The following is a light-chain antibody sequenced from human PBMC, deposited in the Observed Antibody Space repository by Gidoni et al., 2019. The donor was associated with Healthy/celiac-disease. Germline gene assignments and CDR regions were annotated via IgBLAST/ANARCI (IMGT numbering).Light chain of an antibody. J-gene: IGKJ1*01. CDR2: AAS. CDR3: QKYNSAPWT. V-gene: IGKV1-27*01. CDR1: QGISNY. Sequence: IQMTQSPSSLSASVGDRVTITCRASQGISNYVDWYQQKPGKVPKLLIYAASTLQSGVPSRFSGSGSGTDFTLTIRSLQPEDVATYYCQKYNSAPWTFGQGTKVEIK.